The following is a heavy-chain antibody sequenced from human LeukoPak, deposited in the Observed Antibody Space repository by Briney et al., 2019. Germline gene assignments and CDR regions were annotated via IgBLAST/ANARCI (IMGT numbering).Heavy chain of an antibody. CDR3: AKRYSSSWCIDS. Sequence: GGSLRLSCSASGFTFRTYAMHWVRQAPGKGLEYVSGMSSNGGNTFYTDSMKGRFTISRDNSKNTLYLQMNSLRAEDTAVYYCAKRYSSSWCIDSWGQGTLVTVSS. J-gene: IGHJ4*02. V-gene: IGHV3-64*04. D-gene: IGHD6-13*01. CDR1: GFTFRTYA. CDR2: MSSNGGNT.